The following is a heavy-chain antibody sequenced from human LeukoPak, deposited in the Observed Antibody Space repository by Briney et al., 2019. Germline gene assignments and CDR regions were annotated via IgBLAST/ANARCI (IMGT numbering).Heavy chain of an antibody. CDR2: ISGDGGRT. J-gene: IGHJ3*02. CDR3: EKDPPATLYNWNDAKDAFDI. Sequence: GGSLRLSCAASGFTFDDYAMHWVRQAPGKGLEWVSLISGDGGRTYYADSAKGRFTISRDNSKNSLYLQMNSLRTEDTAWYSGEKDPPATLYNWNDAKDAFDIWGQGTMVTVSS. D-gene: IGHD1-20*01. V-gene: IGHV3-43*02. CDR1: GFTFDDYA.